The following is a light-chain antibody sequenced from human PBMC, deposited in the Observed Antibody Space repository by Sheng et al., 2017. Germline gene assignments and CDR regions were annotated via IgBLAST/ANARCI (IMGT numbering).Light chain of an antibody. CDR2: DVN. Sequence: SVSGSPGQSITISCTGTSSDVGGYNYVSWYQHHPGRAPKLVIYDVNKRPSGVSNRFSASKSGNTASLTISGLQAEDEADFYCSSYTSSSTWVFGGGTKLTVL. CDR3: SSYTSSSTWV. V-gene: IGLV2-14*03. CDR1: SSDVGGYNY. J-gene: IGLJ3*02.